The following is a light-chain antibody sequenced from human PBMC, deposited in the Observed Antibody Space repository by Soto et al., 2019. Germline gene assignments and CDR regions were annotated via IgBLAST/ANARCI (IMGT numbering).Light chain of an antibody. CDR3: QQSYSDFLT. J-gene: IGKJ4*01. V-gene: IGKV1-39*01. CDR2: AAS. Sequence: DIQMTQSPSSLAASIGDRVTITCRPSQTIAIFLNWYQKKPGTAPKLLIYAASNLQSGVPSRFSGSGSGTDFTLTITNLQPEDFATYYWQQSYSDFLTFGGGTKVEI. CDR1: QTIAIF.